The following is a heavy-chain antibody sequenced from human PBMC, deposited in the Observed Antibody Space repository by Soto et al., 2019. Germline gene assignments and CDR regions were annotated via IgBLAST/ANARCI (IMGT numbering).Heavy chain of an antibody. CDR1: GYTFTSYG. Sequence: QVQLVQSGAEVKKPGASVKVSCKASGYTFTSYGISWVRQAPGQGLEWMGWISAYNGNTNYAQKLQGRVTMTTTTSTRTAYVGLRSQRSDDTAVYYCARGPGGHYDFLSGYELPRTAGDKDYYGMDVWGQGTTVTVSS. CDR3: ARGPGGHYDFLSGYELPRTAGDKDYYGMDV. V-gene: IGHV1-18*04. D-gene: IGHD3-3*01. CDR2: ISAYNGNT. J-gene: IGHJ6*02.